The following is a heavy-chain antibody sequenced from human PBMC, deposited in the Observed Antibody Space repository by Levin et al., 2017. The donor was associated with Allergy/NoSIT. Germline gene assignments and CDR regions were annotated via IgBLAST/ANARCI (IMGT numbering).Heavy chain of an antibody. CDR3: ARFTGSAYYFDF. J-gene: IGHJ4*02. CDR1: GYRFTSYW. Sequence: ASVKVSCKGSGYRFTSYWVGWVRQMPGQGLEWMGIIYPADSETRYSPSFQGQVTISADKSITTAYLQWSSLKASDTALYYCARFTGSAYYFDFWGQGTLVTVSS. D-gene: IGHD3-10*01. CDR2: IYPADSET. V-gene: IGHV5-51*01.